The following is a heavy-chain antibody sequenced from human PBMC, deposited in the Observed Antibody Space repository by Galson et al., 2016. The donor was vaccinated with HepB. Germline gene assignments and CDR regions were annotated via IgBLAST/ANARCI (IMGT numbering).Heavy chain of an antibody. D-gene: IGHD3-22*01. CDR2: LSGSGGTT. CDR3: ANVFYDSSGYYLAY. Sequence: SLRLSCAASGFTFSSHAMSWVRQAPGKGLDWVSSLSGSGGTTYHADSLRGRFTISRDNSKNTLYLQMNSLRAEDTAVYYCANVFYDSSGYYLAYWGQGTLVIVSS. J-gene: IGHJ4*02. CDR1: GFTFSSHA. V-gene: IGHV3-23*01.